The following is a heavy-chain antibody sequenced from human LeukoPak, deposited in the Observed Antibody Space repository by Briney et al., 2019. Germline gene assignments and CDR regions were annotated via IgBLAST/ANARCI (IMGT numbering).Heavy chain of an antibody. Sequence: SETLSLTCTVSGGSISSSSYYWGWIRQPPGKGLEWIGSIYYSGSTYYNPSLKSRVTISVDTSKNQFSLKLSSVTAADTAVYYCARILHHYDSSGWGSYYYYMDVWGKGTTVTISS. CDR3: ARILHHYDSSGWGSYYYYMDV. D-gene: IGHD3-22*01. CDR1: GGSISSSSYY. V-gene: IGHV4-39*01. CDR2: IYYSGST. J-gene: IGHJ6*03.